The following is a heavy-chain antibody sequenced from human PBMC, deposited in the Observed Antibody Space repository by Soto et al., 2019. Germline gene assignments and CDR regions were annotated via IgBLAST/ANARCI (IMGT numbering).Heavy chain of an antibody. Sequence: PSETLSLTCTVSGGSISSGGYYWSWIRQPPGKGLEWIGYIYYSGSTYYNPSLKSRVTISVDTSKNQFSLKLSSVTAADTAVYYCAMYYYDSSGYRDYWGQGTLVIVSS. CDR2: IYYSGST. D-gene: IGHD3-22*01. CDR3: AMYYYDSSGYRDY. J-gene: IGHJ4*02. V-gene: IGHV4-30-4*08. CDR1: GGSISSGGYY.